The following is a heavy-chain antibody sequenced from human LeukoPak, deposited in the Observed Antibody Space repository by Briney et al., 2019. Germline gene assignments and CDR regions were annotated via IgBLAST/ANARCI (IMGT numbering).Heavy chain of an antibody. D-gene: IGHD3-10*01. CDR2: INTNTGNP. J-gene: IGHJ5*02. Sequence: ASVKVSCKASGYTFTSYAVNWVRQAPGQGLEWMGWINTNTGNPTYAQGFTGRFVFSLDTSVSTAYLQISSLKAEDTAVYYCARDRYYYGSGRANWFDPWGQGTLVTVSS. V-gene: IGHV7-4-1*02. CDR3: ARDRYYYGSGRANWFDP. CDR1: GYTFTSYA.